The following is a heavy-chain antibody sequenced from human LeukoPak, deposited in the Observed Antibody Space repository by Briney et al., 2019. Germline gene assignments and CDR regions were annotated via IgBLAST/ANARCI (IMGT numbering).Heavy chain of an antibody. CDR3: ATRAADVPTRPAYYYYYMDV. J-gene: IGHJ6*03. CDR2: INPNSGGT. Sequence: ASVKVSCKASGYTFTGYYMHWVRQAPGQGLEWMGWINPNSGGTNYAQKFQGRVTMTRDTSISTAYMELSSLRSEDTAVYYCATRAADVPTRPAYYYYYMDVWGKGTTVTVSS. V-gene: IGHV1-2*02. D-gene: IGHD6-6*01. CDR1: GYTFTGYY.